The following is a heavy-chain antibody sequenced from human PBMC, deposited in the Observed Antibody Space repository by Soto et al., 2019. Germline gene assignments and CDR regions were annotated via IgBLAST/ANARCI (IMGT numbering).Heavy chain of an antibody. D-gene: IGHD3-10*01. J-gene: IGHJ4*02. V-gene: IGHV3-74*01. CDR3: ARGDRGAFDD. CDR2: IHSDGSAT. Sequence: EVQLVESGGDLVQPGGSLRLSCAASGFTFSYYWMHWVRQPPGKGLVWVSRIHSDGSATTYADSVKGRFTISIDNAKNRLYLQMNSLTADDTAVYYCARGDRGAFDDWGQGTLVTVSS. CDR1: GFTFSYYW.